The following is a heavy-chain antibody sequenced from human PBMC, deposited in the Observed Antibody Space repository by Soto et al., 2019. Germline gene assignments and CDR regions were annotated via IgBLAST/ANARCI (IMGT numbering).Heavy chain of an antibody. V-gene: IGHV4-31*11. D-gene: IGHD6-19*01. CDR2: IYYSGST. Sequence: PSETLSLTCAVYGGSFSSGGYYWSWIRQHPGKGLEWIGYIYYSGSTYYNPSLKSRVTISVDTSKNQFSLKLSSVTAADTAVYYCARVGYSSDNSNWFDPWGQGTLVTVSS. CDR1: GGSFSSGGYY. J-gene: IGHJ5*02. CDR3: ARVGYSSDNSNWFDP.